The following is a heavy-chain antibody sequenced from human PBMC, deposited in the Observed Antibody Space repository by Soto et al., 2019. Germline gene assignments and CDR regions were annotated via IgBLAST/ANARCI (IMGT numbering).Heavy chain of an antibody. CDR3: AKLGDAVSGYFDF. CDR1: GFTFSSYA. D-gene: IGHD3-3*01. V-gene: IGHV3-30*18. J-gene: IGHJ5*01. Sequence: QVQLVQSGGGVVQPGGSLRLSCAASGFTFSSYAIHWVRQAPGKGLERVADVSFDGSHKTYAVPVRGRFTISRDNSKKTVYLQMNSLRAEDTALYYCAKLGDAVSGYFDFWGQGTQVAVSS. CDR2: VSFDGSHK.